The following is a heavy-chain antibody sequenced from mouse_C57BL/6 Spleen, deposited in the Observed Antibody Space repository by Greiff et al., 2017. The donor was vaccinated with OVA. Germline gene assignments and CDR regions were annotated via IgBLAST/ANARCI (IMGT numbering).Heavy chain of an antibody. CDR3: ARSYYSNPREAMDY. J-gene: IGHJ4*01. D-gene: IGHD2-5*01. Sequence: DVQLQESGPELVKPGASVKIPCKASGYTFTDYNMDWVKQSHGKSLEWIGDINPNNGGTIYNQKFKGKATLTVDKSSSTAYMELRSLTSEDTAVYYCARSYYSNPREAMDYWGQGTSVTVSS. CDR2: INPNNGGT. CDR1: GYTFTDYN. V-gene: IGHV1-18*01.